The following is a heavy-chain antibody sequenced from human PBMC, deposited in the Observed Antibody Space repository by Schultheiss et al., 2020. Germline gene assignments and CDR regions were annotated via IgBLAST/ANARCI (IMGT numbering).Heavy chain of an antibody. CDR1: GFTFSSYA. J-gene: IGHJ5*02. V-gene: IGHV3-23*01. Sequence: GGSLRLSCAASGFTFSSYAMRWVRQAPGKGLEWVSAITGSGGSTYYADSVKGRFTISRDNSKNMLYLQMNSLRAEDTAVYYCVKDWVSGYFPWGQGTLVTVSS. CDR3: VKDWVSGYFP. D-gene: IGHD3-22*01. CDR2: ITGSGGST.